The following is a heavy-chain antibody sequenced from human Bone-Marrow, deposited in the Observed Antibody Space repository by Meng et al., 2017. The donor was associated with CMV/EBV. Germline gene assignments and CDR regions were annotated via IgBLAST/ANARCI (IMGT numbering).Heavy chain of an antibody. CDR1: GFTFSSYG. J-gene: IGHJ6*02. CDR2: IRYDGSNK. CDR3: AKAFGGDGYYYHMDV. Sequence: GESLKISCAASGFTFSSYGMHWVRQAPGKGLEWVAFIRYDGSNKYYADSVKGRFTISRDNSKNTLYLQMNSLRAEDTAVYYCAKAFGGDGYYYHMDVWGQGTTVTVSS. V-gene: IGHV3-30*02. D-gene: IGHD3-10*01.